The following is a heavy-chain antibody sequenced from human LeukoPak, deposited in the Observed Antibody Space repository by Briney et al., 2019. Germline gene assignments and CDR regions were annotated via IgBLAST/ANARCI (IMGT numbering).Heavy chain of an antibody. CDR2: VNRDGSET. V-gene: IGHV3-7*03. CDR3: ARNNGMDV. Sequence: GGSLRLSCAASGFTFTKYDMSWVRQVPGRGPEWVANVNRDGSETYYLDSVKGRFTISKDNAKNSLYLQMNSLRAEDTALYHCARNNGMDVWGQGTTVIVSS. J-gene: IGHJ6*02. CDR1: GFTFTKYD.